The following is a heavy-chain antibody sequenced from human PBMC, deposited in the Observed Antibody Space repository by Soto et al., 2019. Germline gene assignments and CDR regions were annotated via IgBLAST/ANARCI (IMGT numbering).Heavy chain of an antibody. D-gene: IGHD2-15*01. CDR1: GFTFSSYA. Sequence: VGSLRLSCAASGFTFSSYAMSWVRQAPGKGLEWVSAISGSGGSTYYADSVKGRFTISRDNSKNTLYLQMNSLRAEDTAVYYCAKAPVTVVVVAATIDYWGQGTLVTVSS. J-gene: IGHJ4*02. V-gene: IGHV3-23*01. CDR2: ISGSGGST. CDR3: AKAPVTVVVVAATIDY.